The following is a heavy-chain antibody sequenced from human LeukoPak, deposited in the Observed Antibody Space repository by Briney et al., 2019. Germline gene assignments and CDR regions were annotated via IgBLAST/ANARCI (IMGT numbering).Heavy chain of an antibody. Sequence: GRSLRLSCAASGFTFSNYAMHWVRQAPGKGLEWVAVTSYDGINKYYADSVKGRFTISRDNSKNTLYLQMNSLRAEDTAVYYCARDPYYDILTGYSLYGMDVWGKGTTVTVSS. CDR1: GFTFSNYA. J-gene: IGHJ6*04. V-gene: IGHV3-30*04. CDR2: TSYDGINK. D-gene: IGHD3-9*01. CDR3: ARDPYYDILTGYSLYGMDV.